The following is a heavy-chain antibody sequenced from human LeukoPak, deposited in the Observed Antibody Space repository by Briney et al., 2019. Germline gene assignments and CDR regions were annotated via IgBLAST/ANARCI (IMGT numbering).Heavy chain of an antibody. D-gene: IGHD3-16*02. V-gene: IGHV3-23*01. CDR2: ISGSGGST. J-gene: IGHJ4*02. Sequence: GGSLRLSCAASGFTFSSYAMSWVRQAPGKGLEWVSAISGSGGSTYYADSVKGRFTISRDNSKNTLYLQMNSLRAEGTAVYYCAKDDYVWGSYRHFDYWGQGTLVTVSS. CDR3: AKDDYVWGSYRHFDY. CDR1: GFTFSSYA.